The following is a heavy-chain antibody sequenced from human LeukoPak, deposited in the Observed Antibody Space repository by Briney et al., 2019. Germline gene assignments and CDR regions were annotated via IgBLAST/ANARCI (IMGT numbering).Heavy chain of an antibody. CDR2: IYYSGST. Sequence: SETLSLTCTVSGGSISSYYWSWIRQPPGKGLEWIGYIYYSGSTNYNPSLKSRVTISVDTSKNQFSLKLSSVTAADTAVYYCAREMAGTGGNWFDPWGQGTLVTVSS. CDR1: GGSISSYY. D-gene: IGHD6-19*01. V-gene: IGHV4-59*12. CDR3: AREMAGTGGNWFDP. J-gene: IGHJ5*02.